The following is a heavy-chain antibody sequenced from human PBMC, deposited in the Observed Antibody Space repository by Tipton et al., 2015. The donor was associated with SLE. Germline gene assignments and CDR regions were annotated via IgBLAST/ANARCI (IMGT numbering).Heavy chain of an antibody. Sequence: TLSLTCTVSGGSISSGSYYWSWIRQPAGKGLEWIGRIYTSGSTNYNPSLKSRVTISVDRSKNQFSLKVTSVTDADTAVHYCARSGLRRINEGHMDVWGQGTTVTVSS. D-gene: IGHD2-15*01. V-gene: IGHV4-61*02. CDR2: IYTSGST. J-gene: IGHJ6*02. CDR1: GGSISSGSYY. CDR3: ARSGLRRINEGHMDV.